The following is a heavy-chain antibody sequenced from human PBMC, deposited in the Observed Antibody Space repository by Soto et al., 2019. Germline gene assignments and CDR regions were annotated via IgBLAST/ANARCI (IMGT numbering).Heavy chain of an antibody. D-gene: IGHD1-26*01. CDR3: ARVDSRNYTYYYYAMDV. J-gene: IGHJ6*02. CDR1: GASVSSGIHY. Sequence: TSETLSLTCTVSGASVSSGIHYWSWIRQPPGKGLEWIGYIFYSGSTNYNPSLKTRVTISVDTSNNQFSLRMSSVTAADTAVYYCARVDSRNYTYYYYAMDVWGQGTTVPVSS. V-gene: IGHV4-61*01. CDR2: IFYSGST.